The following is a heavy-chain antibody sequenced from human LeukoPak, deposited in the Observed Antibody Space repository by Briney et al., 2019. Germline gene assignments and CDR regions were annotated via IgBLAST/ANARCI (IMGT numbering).Heavy chain of an antibody. CDR3: ATANWNYYYYYMDV. Sequence: GGSLRLSCAASGFTFSSYWMSWVRQAPGKGPEWVANIKQDGSEKYYVDSVKGRFTISRDNAKNSLYLQMNSLRAEDTAVYYCATANWNYYYYYMDVWGKGTTVTVSS. V-gene: IGHV3-7*01. J-gene: IGHJ6*03. CDR2: IKQDGSEK. D-gene: IGHD1-1*01. CDR1: GFTFSSYW.